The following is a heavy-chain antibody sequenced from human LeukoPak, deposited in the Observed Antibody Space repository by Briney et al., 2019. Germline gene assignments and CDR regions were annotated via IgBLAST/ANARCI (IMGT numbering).Heavy chain of an antibody. CDR1: AGTFSSYA. J-gene: IGHJ6*03. D-gene: IGHD6-19*01. V-gene: IGHV1-69*01. CDR3: ASRISGIAVALSYYYYMDV. Sequence: SVKISCKASAGTFSSYAISWVRQAPGQGLKWMGGIIPIFGTANYAQKFQGRVTITADESTSTAYMELSSLRSEDTAVYYCASRISGIAVALSYYYYMDVWGKGTTVTVSS. CDR2: IIPIFGTA.